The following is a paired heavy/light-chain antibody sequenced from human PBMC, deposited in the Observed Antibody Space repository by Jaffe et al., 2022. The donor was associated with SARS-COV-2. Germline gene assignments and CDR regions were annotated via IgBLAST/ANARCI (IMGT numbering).Heavy chain of an antibody. CDR3: AIYCTSTTCKPYGMDV. Sequence: EVQLLESGGGLVQPGGSLRLSCAASGFTFSSYAMNWVRQAPGKGLEWVSTSSGSRGTTHYADSVKGRFTISRDNSKNTLYLQMNSLRAEDTAVYYCAIYCTSTTCKPYGMDVWGQGTTVTVSS. D-gene: IGHD2-2*01. J-gene: IGHJ6*02. CDR2: SSGSRGTT. CDR1: GFTFSSYA. V-gene: IGHV3-23*01.
Light chain of an antibody. V-gene: IGKV1-16*01. CDR3: QHYYSYPLT. Sequence: DIQMTQSPSSLSASVGDRVTITCRASQGISDYLAWFQHKPGKAPKSLIYAASSLQSGVPSRFSGSGSGTDFTLTISSLQPEDFATYYCQHYYSYPLTFGQGTKVEIK. CDR1: QGISDY. CDR2: AAS. J-gene: IGKJ1*01.